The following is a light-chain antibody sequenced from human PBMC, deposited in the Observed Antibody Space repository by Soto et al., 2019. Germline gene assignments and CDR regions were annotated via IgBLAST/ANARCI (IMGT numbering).Light chain of an antibody. V-gene: IGKV3-20*01. J-gene: IGKJ1*01. CDR2: GAS. Sequence: EIVLTQSPGTLSLSPGERATHSCRASQSVSSSYLAWYQHKPGQAPRLLIYGASSRAAGIPDRFSGSGSGRDFTLTISRLEPEDFAVNYCQQSGSSTGTFGQGTRVEIK. CDR1: QSVSSSY. CDR3: QQSGSSTGT.